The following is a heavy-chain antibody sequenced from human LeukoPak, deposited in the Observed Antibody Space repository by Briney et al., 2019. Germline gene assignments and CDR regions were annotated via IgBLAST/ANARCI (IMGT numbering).Heavy chain of an antibody. CDR1: GYTFTSYY. Sequence: GASVKVSCKASGYTFTSYYMHWVRQAPGQGLEWMGIINPSGGSTSYAQKFQGRVTMTRDTSTSTVYMELSSLRSEDTAVYYCAKIAAADPYGMDVWGQGTTVTVSS. J-gene: IGHJ6*02. V-gene: IGHV1-46*01. CDR3: AKIAAADPYGMDV. CDR2: INPSGGST. D-gene: IGHD6-13*01.